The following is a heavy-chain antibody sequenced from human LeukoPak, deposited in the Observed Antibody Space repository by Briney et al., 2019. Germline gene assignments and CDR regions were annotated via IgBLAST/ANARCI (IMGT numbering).Heavy chain of an antibody. CDR1: GFTFSDYY. CDR3: ASDSSGYFGR. J-gene: IGHJ4*02. CDR2: ISNTGSAK. D-gene: IGHD3-22*01. V-gene: IGHV3-11*01. Sequence: PGGSLRLSCAASGFTFSDYYMNWLRQAPGRGLEWVSYISNTGSAKYYADSVKGRFTISRDNAKNSVYLEMNSLRAEDTAVYYCASDSSGYFGRWGQGTLVTVSS.